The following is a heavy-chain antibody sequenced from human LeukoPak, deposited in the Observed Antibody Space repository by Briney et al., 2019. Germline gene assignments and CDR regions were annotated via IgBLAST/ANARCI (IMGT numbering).Heavy chain of an antibody. CDR3: ARDKKVERLDAFDI. CDR2: IYTSGST. V-gene: IGHV4-4*07. Sequence: PSETLSLTCTVSGGSISSYYWSWIRQPAGKGLEWIGRIYTSGSTNYNPSLKSRVTMSVDTSKNQFSLKLSSVTAADTAVYYCARDKKVERLDAFDIWGQGTMVTVSS. CDR1: GGSISSYY. D-gene: IGHD1-1*01. J-gene: IGHJ3*02.